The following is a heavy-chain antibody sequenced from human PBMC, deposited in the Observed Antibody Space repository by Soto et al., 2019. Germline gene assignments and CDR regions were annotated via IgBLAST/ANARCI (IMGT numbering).Heavy chain of an antibody. CDR1: GYTFTRNG. V-gene: IGHV1-8*01. CDR2: MNPNSGNT. CDR3: AREKGGGSYLDY. Sequence: ASVKVSCKASGYTFTRNGIRWVRQATGQGLEWMGWMNPNSGNTGYAQKFQGRVTMTMNTSISTAYMELSSLRSEDTAVYYCAREKGGGSYLDYWGQGTLVTVSS. D-gene: IGHD1-26*01. J-gene: IGHJ4*02.